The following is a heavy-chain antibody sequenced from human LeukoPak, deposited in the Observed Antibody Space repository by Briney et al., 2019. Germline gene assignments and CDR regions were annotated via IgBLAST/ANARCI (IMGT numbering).Heavy chain of an antibody. D-gene: IGHD2-21*02. J-gene: IGHJ4*02. CDR1: GFTFSEYT. CDR3: ARDSCGGDCYPYTFDY. V-gene: IGHV3-30*03. Sequence: PGGSLRLSCAASGFTFSEYTMHWVRQAPSKGLEWVAVISHDGREIYYAASVKGRFTISRDNSKNTLYLQMNSLRAEDTAVYYCARDSCGGDCYPYTFDYWGQGTLVTVSS. CDR2: ISHDGREI.